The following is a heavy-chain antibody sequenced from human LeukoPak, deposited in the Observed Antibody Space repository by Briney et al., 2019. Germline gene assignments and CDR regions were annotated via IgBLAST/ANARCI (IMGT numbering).Heavy chain of an antibody. J-gene: IGHJ6*02. Sequence: GASVKVSCKASGYTFTGYYMHWVRQAPGLGLEWMGWINPNSGGTNYAQKFQGRVTMTRDTSISTAYMDLSRLRSDDTAVYYCARGGNWSPYGMDVWGQGTTVTVSS. CDR3: ARGGNWSPYGMDV. CDR1: GYTFTGYY. D-gene: IGHD1-1*01. CDR2: INPNSGGT. V-gene: IGHV1-2*02.